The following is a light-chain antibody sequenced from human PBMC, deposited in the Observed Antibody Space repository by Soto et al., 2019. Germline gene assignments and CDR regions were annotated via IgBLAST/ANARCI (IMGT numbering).Light chain of an antibody. J-gene: IGKJ1*01. Sequence: EIVFTQSPGTLSLSPGEGATLSCRASQSVSSSYLAWYQQNRGQAPRLLIYGASTRATGTPDRFSGSGSGTDFTLTITRLEPEDFAVYYCQQYGSSRWTFGQGTKVDIK. V-gene: IGKV3-20*01. CDR2: GAS. CDR1: QSVSSSY. CDR3: QQYGSSRWT.